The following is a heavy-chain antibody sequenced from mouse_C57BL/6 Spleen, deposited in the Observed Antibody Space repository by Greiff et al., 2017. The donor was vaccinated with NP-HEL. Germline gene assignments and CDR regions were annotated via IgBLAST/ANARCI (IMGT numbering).Heavy chain of an antibody. Sequence: QVQLQQPGAELVKPGASVKLSCKASGYTFTSYWMHWVKQRPGQGLEWIGMIHPNSGSTNYNEKFKSKATLTVDKSSSTAYMQLSSLTSEDSAVYYCASPYDGPGVAYWGQGTLVTVSA. D-gene: IGHD2-3*01. CDR3: ASPYDGPGVAY. J-gene: IGHJ3*01. CDR1: GYTFTSYW. V-gene: IGHV1-64*01. CDR2: IHPNSGST.